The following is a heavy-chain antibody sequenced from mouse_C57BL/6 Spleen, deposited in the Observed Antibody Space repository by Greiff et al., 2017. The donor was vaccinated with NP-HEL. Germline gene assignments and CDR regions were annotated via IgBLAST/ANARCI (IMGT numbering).Heavy chain of an antibody. CDR3: ARDEGLLLYFDY. CDR1: GYAFSSSW. V-gene: IGHV1-82*01. CDR2: IYPGDGDT. J-gene: IGHJ2*01. D-gene: IGHD2-3*01. Sequence: VQLQQSGPELVKPGASVKISCKASGYAFSSSWMNWVKQRPGKGLEWIGRIYPGDGDTNYNGKFKGKATLTADKSSSTAYMQLSSLTSEDSAVYFCARDEGLLLYFDYWGQGTTLTVSS.